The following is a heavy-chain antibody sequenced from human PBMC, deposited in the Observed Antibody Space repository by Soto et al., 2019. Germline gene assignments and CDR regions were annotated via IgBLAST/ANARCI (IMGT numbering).Heavy chain of an antibody. CDR3: AKVFGGTSYYYYYGMDV. V-gene: IGHV3-23*01. CDR2: ISSRGGST. D-gene: IGHD2-15*01. CDR1: GFTFSSYA. J-gene: IGHJ6*02. Sequence: EVQLLESGGGLVQPGGSLRLSCAASGFTFSSYAMSWVRQGPGKGLEWVSAISSRGGSTYYADSVKGRFTISRDNSKNTLYLQMNSLRDEDTAVYYCAKVFGGTSYYYYYGMDVWGQGTTVTVSS.